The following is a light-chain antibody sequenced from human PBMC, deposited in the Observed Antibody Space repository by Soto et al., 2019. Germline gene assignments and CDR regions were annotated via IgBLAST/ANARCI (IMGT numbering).Light chain of an antibody. CDR3: QQYRSWPRT. Sequence: EIFLTQSPATRCVSXXEAXTPSXXASQSVDISLAWYQQKPGQAPRLLIYGASTRATDMPGTFSGRGSGTEFTLTISSLRPEDFGVYYCQQYRSWPRTFGQGTKVDIK. V-gene: IGKV3-15*01. CDR2: GAS. CDR1: QSVDIS. J-gene: IGKJ1*01.